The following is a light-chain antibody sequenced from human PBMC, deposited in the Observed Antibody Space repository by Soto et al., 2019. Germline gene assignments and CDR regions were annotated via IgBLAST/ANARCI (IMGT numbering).Light chain of an antibody. V-gene: IGKV1-39*01. CDR3: QQTYSTLLT. CDR2: AAS. Sequence: DIQMTQSPSSLSASVGARVTITCRASQSISNYLNWYQQTAGKAHKLLIYAASSLESGVPSRFSGGGSGPDVTLTISSLQPEDCATYYCQQTYSTLLTFGGGTKVAI. CDR1: QSISNY. J-gene: IGKJ4*01.